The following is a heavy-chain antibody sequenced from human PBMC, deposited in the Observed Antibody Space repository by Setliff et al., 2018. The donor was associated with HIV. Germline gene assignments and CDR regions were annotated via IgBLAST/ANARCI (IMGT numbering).Heavy chain of an antibody. J-gene: IGHJ6*03. Sequence: SETLSLTCTVSGGSISSSSYYWGWIRQPPGKGLEWIGSIYYSGNTYYNPSLKSRVTISVDTSKNQFSLKLSSVTAADTAVYYCARGDGTKYYYYYYMDVWGKGTTVTVSS. CDR3: ARGDGTKYYYYYYMDV. V-gene: IGHV4-39*07. D-gene: IGHD1-7*01. CDR1: GGSISSSSYY. CDR2: IYYSGNT.